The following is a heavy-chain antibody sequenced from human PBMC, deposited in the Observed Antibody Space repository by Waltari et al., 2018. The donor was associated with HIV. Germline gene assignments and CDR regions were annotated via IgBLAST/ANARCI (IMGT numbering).Heavy chain of an antibody. J-gene: IGHJ1*01. D-gene: IGHD4-17*01. CDR1: GFIVSGHY. V-gene: IGHV3-66*01. CDR3: ARGGELND. CDR2: TYSGGTT. Sequence: VQLVESGGVLVQPGGSLRLPCVGYGFIVSGHYMSWVRQGPGNGLEWVSITYSGGTTYYADSVKGRLTVSRDNSKNTLYLHINNLREEDTAVYYCARGGELNDWGQGTLVTVSS.